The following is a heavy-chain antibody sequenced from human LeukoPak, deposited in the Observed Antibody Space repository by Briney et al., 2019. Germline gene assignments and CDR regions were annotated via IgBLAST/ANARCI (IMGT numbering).Heavy chain of an antibody. CDR1: GGSISSGSYY. CDR2: IYTSGST. J-gene: IGHJ3*01. V-gene: IGHV4-61*02. Sequence: PSETLSLTCTVSGGSISSGSYYWSWIRQPAGKGLEWIGRIYTSGSTNYNPSLKSRVTISVDTSKNQFSLKLSSVTAADTAVYYCARFSWSSGGTWGQGTMVTVSS. CDR3: ARFSWSSGGT. D-gene: IGHD2-15*01.